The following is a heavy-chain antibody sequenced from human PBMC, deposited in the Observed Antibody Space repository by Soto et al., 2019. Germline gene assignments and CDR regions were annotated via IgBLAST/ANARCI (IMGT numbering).Heavy chain of an antibody. V-gene: IGHV4-34*01. Sequence: SETLSLTCAVYGGSFSGYYWSWIRQPPGKGLEWIGEINHSGSTNYNPSLKSRVTISVDTSKNQFSLKLSSVTAADTAVYYCARYRRGITMVRGVMTYYYYGMAVRGQGPTVT. D-gene: IGHD3-10*01. CDR2: INHSGST. J-gene: IGHJ6*02. CDR1: GGSFSGYY. CDR3: ARYRRGITMVRGVMTYYYYGMAV.